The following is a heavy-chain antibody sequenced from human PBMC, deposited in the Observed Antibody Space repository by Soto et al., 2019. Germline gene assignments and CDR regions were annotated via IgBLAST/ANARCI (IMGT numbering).Heavy chain of an antibody. CDR2: IYYSGST. CDR1: GGSMISTNW. Sequence: SETLSLTCTVSGGSMISTNWWSWVRQPPGKGLEWIGYIYYSGSTNYNPSLKSRVTISVDTSKNQFSLKLSSVTAADTAVYYCARALILTGYYIHDAFDIWGQGTMVTVSS. CDR3: ARALILTGYYIHDAFDI. D-gene: IGHD3-9*01. V-gene: IGHV4-59*01. J-gene: IGHJ3*02.